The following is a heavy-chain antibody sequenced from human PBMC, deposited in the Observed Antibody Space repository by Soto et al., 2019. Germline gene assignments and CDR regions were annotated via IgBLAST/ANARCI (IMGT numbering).Heavy chain of an antibody. Sequence: QVQLVESGGGVVQPGRSLRLSCAASGFTLSGNDMHWVRQAPGKGPEWVAVMSYDGSRQCYADSVKGRFTISRDTSKSSLYLQMHSLTTEETAVYYCARGGWYASWSSSDCWGQGTLVTVSS. J-gene: IGHJ4*02. D-gene: IGHD2-2*01. CDR2: MSYDGSRQ. CDR3: ARGGWYASWSSSDC. V-gene: IGHV3-30*03. CDR1: GFTLSGND.